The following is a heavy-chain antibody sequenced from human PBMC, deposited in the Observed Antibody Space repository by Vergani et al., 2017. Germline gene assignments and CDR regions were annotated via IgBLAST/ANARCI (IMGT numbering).Heavy chain of an antibody. CDR2: IRYDGSNK. D-gene: IGHD2-15*01. V-gene: IGHV3-30*02. CDR3: AKLLMYCSGGSCYSNYYYGMDV. Sequence: QVQLVESGGGVVQPGGSLRLSCAASGFTFSSYGMHWVRQAPGKGLEWVAFIRYDGSNKYYADSVKGRFTISRDNSKNTLYLQMNSLRAEYTAVYYCAKLLMYCSGGSCYSNYYYGMDVWGQGTTVTVSS. CDR1: GFTFSSYG. J-gene: IGHJ6*02.